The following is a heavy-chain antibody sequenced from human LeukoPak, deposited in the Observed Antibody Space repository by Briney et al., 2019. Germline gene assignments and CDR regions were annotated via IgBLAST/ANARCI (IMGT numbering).Heavy chain of an antibody. V-gene: IGHV4-59*01. CDR1: SAFINSYR. D-gene: IGHD3-22*01. Sequence: RSETLSLTCNVWSAFINSYRWNWIRQPPGMGLEWIGYISYDRKTNYNPSLKSRLNLSVYTSKNQFSLNLNSVTAADTARYYCTKVYYEPFDCWGQGTLVTVTS. CDR3: TKVYYEPFDC. J-gene: IGHJ4*02. CDR2: ISYDRKT.